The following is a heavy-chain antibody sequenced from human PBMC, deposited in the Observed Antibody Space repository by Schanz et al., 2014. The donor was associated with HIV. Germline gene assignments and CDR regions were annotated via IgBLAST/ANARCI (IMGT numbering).Heavy chain of an antibody. Sequence: EVHLVESAGGLVQPGGSLRLSCAASGFNFNNYAMTWVRQAPGKGLEWVSSISESGGRTYYADSVNGRFTISRDNSKNTLYLQMTTLRIDDTAVYYCAKPEYDSRGNSQSHFDYWGQGTLVTVSS. CDR2: ISESGGRT. V-gene: IGHV3-23*04. CDR1: GFNFNNYA. D-gene: IGHD3-22*01. J-gene: IGHJ4*02. CDR3: AKPEYDSRGNSQSHFDY.